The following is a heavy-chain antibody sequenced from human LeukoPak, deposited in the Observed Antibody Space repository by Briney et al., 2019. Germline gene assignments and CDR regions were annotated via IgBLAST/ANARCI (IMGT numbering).Heavy chain of an antibody. CDR3: ARGLTRFLSVAEYFQH. CDR1: GYTFTGYY. J-gene: IGHJ1*01. V-gene: IGHV1-2*02. CDR2: INPNSGGT. D-gene: IGHD3-3*01. Sequence: ASVNVSCKASGYTFTGYYMHWVRQAPGQGLEWMGWINPNSGGTNYAQKFQGRVTMTRDTSISTAYMELSRLRSDDTAVYYCARGLTRFLSVAEYFQHWGQGTLVTVSS.